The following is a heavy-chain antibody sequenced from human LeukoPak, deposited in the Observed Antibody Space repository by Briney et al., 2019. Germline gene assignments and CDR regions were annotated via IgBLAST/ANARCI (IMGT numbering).Heavy chain of an antibody. CDR2: IYPGDSDT. CDR1: GYSFTSYW. V-gene: IGHV5-51*01. Sequence: GESLKISCKGSGYSFTSYWIGWVRQMRGKGLEWMGIIYPGDSDTRYSPSFQGQVTISADKSISTAYLQWSSLKASDTAVYYCARLIGDSSGYYFLFDYWGQGTLVTVSS. J-gene: IGHJ4*02. D-gene: IGHD3-22*01. CDR3: ARLIGDSSGYYFLFDY.